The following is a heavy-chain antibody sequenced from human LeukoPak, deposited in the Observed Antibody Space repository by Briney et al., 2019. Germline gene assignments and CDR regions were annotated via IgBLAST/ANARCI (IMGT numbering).Heavy chain of an antibody. V-gene: IGHV1-2*02. D-gene: IGHD3-16*02. CDR2: INPNSGGT. J-gene: IGHJ3*02. Sequence: ASVKVSCKASGYTFNGYYKHWVRQAPGQGLEWMGWINPNSGGTNYAQKFQGRVTMTRDTSISTAYMELSSLRSEDTAVYYCATWYDYVWGSYRRDAFDIWGQGTMVTVSS. CDR1: GYTFNGYY. CDR3: ATWYDYVWGSYRRDAFDI.